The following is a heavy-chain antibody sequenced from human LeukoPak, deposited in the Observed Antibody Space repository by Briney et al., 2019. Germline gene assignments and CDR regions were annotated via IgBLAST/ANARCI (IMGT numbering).Heavy chain of an antibody. V-gene: IGHV1-46*01. CDR3: ARDLRSSGPDY. J-gene: IGHJ4*02. CDR2: INPSGGST. Sequence: ASVKVSCKASGYTFTGYYMHWVRQAPGQGLEWMGIINPSGGSTSYAQKFQGRVTMTRDMSTSTVYMELSSLRSEDTAVYYCARDLRSSGPDYWGQGTLVTVSS. D-gene: IGHD6-19*01. CDR1: GYTFTGYY.